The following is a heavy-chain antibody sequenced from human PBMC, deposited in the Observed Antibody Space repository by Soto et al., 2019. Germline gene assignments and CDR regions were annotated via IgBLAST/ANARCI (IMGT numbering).Heavy chain of an antibody. V-gene: IGHV3-53*01. CDR3: MRGHYAGPGQ. Sequence: GGSLRLSCVVSGLTVSGSYMSWVRQAPGEGLKCVSVIYPAGITYYADSVKGRFTISRDNSKNTLFLQMNSLRDEDTAVYYCMRGHYAGPGQWGQGTLVTVSS. J-gene: IGHJ4*02. CDR1: GLTVSGSY. CDR2: IYPAGIT. D-gene: IGHD3-16*01.